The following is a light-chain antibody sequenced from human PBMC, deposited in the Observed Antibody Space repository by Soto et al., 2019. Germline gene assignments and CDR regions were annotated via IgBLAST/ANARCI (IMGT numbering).Light chain of an antibody. CDR2: AAS. CDR1: QGVNNW. V-gene: IGKV1-12*02. CDR3: QQDDSFPWT. J-gene: IGKJ1*01. Sequence: DIPMTQSPSSVSASVGDRVTITCRASQGVNNWLAWYQQKPGKAPNLLIYAASRLQGGVPPRFSGRGSRTDSTPTISTLQPEDLANYYCQQDDSFPWTFGQGTKLEIK.